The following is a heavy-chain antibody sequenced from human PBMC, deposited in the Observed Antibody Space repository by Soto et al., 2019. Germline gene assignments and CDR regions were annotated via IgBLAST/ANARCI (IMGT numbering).Heavy chain of an antibody. CDR1: GGTFSSYA. D-gene: IGHD3-22*01. V-gene: IGHV1-69*13. CDR2: IIPIFGTA. J-gene: IGHJ6*03. Sequence: ASVKVSCKASGGTFSSYAISWVRQAPGQGLEWMGGIIPIFGTANYAQKFQGRVTITADESTSTAYMELSSLRSEDTAVYYCASSSGLYSHQPDYYYYYMDVWGKGTTVTVSS. CDR3: ASSSGLYSHQPDYYYYYMDV.